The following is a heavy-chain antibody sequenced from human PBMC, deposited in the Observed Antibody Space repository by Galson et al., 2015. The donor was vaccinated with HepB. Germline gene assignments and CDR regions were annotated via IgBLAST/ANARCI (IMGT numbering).Heavy chain of an antibody. CDR3: ARLFEYVSSPLDP. V-gene: IGHV4-34*01. CDR1: GGSFSGYY. CDR2: IDHSGST. D-gene: IGHD6-6*01. Sequence: ETLSLTCAVYGGSFSGYYWTWIRQPPGKGLEWIGEIDHSGSTNYEPSLKSRVTMSVDTSKNQFSLKLSSVAAADTAVYYCARLFEYVSSPLDPWGQGTLVTVSS. J-gene: IGHJ5*02.